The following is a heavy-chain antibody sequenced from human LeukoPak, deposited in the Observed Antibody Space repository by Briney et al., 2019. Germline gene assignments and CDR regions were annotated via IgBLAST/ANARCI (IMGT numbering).Heavy chain of an antibody. J-gene: IGHJ4*02. D-gene: IGHD6-6*01. CDR1: GFTFSSYW. V-gene: IGHV3-74*01. Sequence: GGSLRLSCAASGFTFSSYWMHWVRQAPGKGLVWVSRINSDGSSTSYADSVKGRLTISRDNAKNTLYLQMNSLRAEDTAVYYCAIVGSSSSLREFDYWGQGTLVTVSS. CDR3: AIVGSSSSLREFDY. CDR2: INSDGSST.